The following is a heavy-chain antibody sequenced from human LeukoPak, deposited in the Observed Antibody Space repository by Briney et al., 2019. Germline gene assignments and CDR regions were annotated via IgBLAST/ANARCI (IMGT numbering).Heavy chain of an antibody. CDR1: GFTFSDYT. V-gene: IGHV3-21*01. J-gene: IGHJ1*01. D-gene: IGHD2-21*02. Sequence: GGSLRLSCAASGFTFSDYTMNWVRQAPGKGLEYVSSISGRSRHIYYADSVKGRFTISRDNTKSSLYLQMNSLRVEDMAVYYCARGYCGGDCYGDWGQGTLVTVSS. CDR2: ISGRSRHI. CDR3: ARGYCGGDCYGD.